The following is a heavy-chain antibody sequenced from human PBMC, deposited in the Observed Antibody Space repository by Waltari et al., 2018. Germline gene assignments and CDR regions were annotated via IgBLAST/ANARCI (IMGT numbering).Heavy chain of an antibody. V-gene: IGHV1-18*01. Sequence: QVQLVQSGVEVKKPGASVTVSCKASGYSFTGYGISGVRQAPGQGLEWMGWITPYNGNTDYAQNRQGRGTMTTDTSTTTAYMELRSLRSDDTAVYFCARRGTAIAAANDYWGQGTLVTVSS. CDR1: GYSFTGYG. J-gene: IGHJ4*02. CDR2: ITPYNGNT. D-gene: IGHD6-13*01. CDR3: ARRGTAIAAANDY.